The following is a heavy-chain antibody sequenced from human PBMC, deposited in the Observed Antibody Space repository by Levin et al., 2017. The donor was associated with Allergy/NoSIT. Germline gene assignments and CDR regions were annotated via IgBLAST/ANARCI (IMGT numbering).Heavy chain of an antibody. CDR1: GFIFRNYA. CDR3: GKDPNGDFVGAFDL. J-gene: IGHJ3*01. Sequence: GGSLRLSCAASGFIFRNYAMCWVRQAPGKGPEWVSGIGVRDRTYYSDSVRGRFTISRDNFKNTLYLQMNSLRDEDTAVYYCGKDPNGDFVGAFDLWGQGTMVTVSS. CDR2: IGVRDRT. V-gene: IGHV3-23*01. D-gene: IGHD4-17*01.